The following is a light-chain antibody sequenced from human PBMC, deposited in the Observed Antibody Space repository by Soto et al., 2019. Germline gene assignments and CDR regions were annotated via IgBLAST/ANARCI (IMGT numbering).Light chain of an antibody. V-gene: IGLV4-60*02. J-gene: IGLJ3*02. Sequence: QSVLTQSSSASASLGSSVKLTCTLSSGHSSYIIAWHQQQPGKAPRYLMKLEGSGSYNKGSGVPDRFSGSSSAADRYLTISNLHVEDEADYYCATWDSNTRVFGGGTKVTVL. CDR3: ATWDSNTRV. CDR2: LEGSGSY. CDR1: SGHSSYI.